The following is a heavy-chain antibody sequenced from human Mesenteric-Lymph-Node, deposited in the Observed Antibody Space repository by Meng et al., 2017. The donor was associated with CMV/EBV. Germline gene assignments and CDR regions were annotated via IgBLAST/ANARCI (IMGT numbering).Heavy chain of an antibody. CDR1: GFTFSSYW. J-gene: IGHJ4*02. D-gene: IGHD6-6*01. V-gene: IGHV3-7*03. CDR3: AKSYTSSPRGYYFDY. CDR2: IKQDGSEK. Sequence: GESLKISCIASGFTFSSYWMSWVRQAPGKGLEWVGNIKQDGSEKNYEDSVKGRFTISRDNAKNSLYLQMSSLRGEDTALYYCAKSYTSSPRGYYFDYWGQGALVTVSS.